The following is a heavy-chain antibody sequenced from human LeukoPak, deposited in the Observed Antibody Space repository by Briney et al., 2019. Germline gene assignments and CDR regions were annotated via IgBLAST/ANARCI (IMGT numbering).Heavy chain of an antibody. CDR3: ARGGSSGPMDY. D-gene: IGHD6-19*01. V-gene: IGHV3-66*02. Sequence: PGGSLRLSCAACGLTVGSNYMSWVRQAPGKGLEWVSVIYSGGSTYYADSVKGRFTISRDNSKNTLYLQMNSLRAEDTAVYYCARGGSSGPMDYWGQGTLVTVSS. CDR1: GLTVGSNY. CDR2: IYSGGST. J-gene: IGHJ4*02.